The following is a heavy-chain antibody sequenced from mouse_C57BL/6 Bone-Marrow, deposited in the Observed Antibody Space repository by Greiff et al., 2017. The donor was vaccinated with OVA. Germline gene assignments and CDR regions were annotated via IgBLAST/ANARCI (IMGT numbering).Heavy chain of an antibody. V-gene: IGHV1-15*01. CDR1: GYTFTDYE. Sequence: VQLQQSGAELVRPGASVTLSCKASGYTFTDYEMHWVKQTPVHGLEWIGAIDPETGGTAYNQKFKGKAILTADKSSSTAYMELRSLTSEDSAVYYCTYDYDEGWAMDDWGQGTSVTVSS. CDR3: TYDYDEGWAMDD. J-gene: IGHJ4*01. D-gene: IGHD2-4*01. CDR2: IDPETGGT.